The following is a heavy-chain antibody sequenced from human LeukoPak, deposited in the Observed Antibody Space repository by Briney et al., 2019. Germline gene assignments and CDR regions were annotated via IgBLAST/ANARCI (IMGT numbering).Heavy chain of an antibody. CDR2: LTSGGTP. CDR1: GFTFSSHA. J-gene: IGHJ3*02. CDR3: ARGTAFDI. V-gene: IGHV3-23*01. Sequence: ESGGSLRLSCAASGFTFSSHAMSWVRQAPGKGLEWFSTLTSGGTPYYADSVRGRFTISRDDSKNTLYLQMNSLRAEDTALYYWARGTAFDIWGQGTMVTVSS.